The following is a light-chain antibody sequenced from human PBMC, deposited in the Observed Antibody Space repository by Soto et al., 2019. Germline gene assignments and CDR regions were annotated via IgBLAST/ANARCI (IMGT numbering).Light chain of an antibody. CDR1: QSVNNNY. V-gene: IGKV3-20*01. CDR3: QQYGSTQFT. CDR2: DTF. J-gene: IGKJ3*01. Sequence: EIVLMQSPGTLSLSPGEGATLSCRASQSVNNNYLAWYQQKPGQAPTVVIFDTFRRATGVPDRFRGSGSGTYFTLTISRLEPEDFAVYYCQQYGSTQFTFGPGTKVNV.